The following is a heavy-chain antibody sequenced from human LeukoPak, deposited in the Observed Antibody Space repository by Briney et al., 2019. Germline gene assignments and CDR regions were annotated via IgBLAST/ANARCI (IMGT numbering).Heavy chain of an antibody. CDR3: ATNIVGPTLDY. D-gene: IGHD1-26*01. CDR2: TNSDGSAT. J-gene: IGHJ4*02. Sequence: GGSLRLSCAAPGFTFSSYWMHWVRQAPGKGLVWVSGTNSDGSATAYADSVKGRFTISRDNAKNTLYLQMNSLRAEDTAVYYCATNIVGPTLDYWGQGTLVTVSS. V-gene: IGHV3-74*01. CDR1: GFTFSSYW.